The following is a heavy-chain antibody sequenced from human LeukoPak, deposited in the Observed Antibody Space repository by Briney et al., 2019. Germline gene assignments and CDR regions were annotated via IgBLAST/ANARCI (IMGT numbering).Heavy chain of an antibody. CDR3: ARDQRSGSYVDY. J-gene: IGHJ4*02. CDR2: IYHSGST. CDR1: GYSISSGYY. V-gene: IGHV4-38-2*02. D-gene: IGHD3-10*01. Sequence: SETLSLTCTVSGYSISSGYYWGWIRQPPGKGLEWIGSIYHSGSTYYNPSPKSRVTISVDTSKNQFSLKLSSVTAADTAVYYCARDQRSGSYVDYWGQGTLVTVSS.